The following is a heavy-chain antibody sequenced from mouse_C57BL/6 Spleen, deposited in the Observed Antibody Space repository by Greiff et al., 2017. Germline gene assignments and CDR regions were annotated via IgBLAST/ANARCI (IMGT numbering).Heavy chain of an antibody. J-gene: IGHJ2*01. V-gene: IGHV1-81*01. Sequence: QVQLKQSGAELARPGASVKLSCKASGYTFTSYGISWVKQRTGQGLEWIGEIYPRSGNTYYNEKFKGKATLTADKSSSTAYMELRSLTSEDSAVYFCARWDGPYAGYFDYWGQGTTLTVSS. CDR1: GYTFTSYG. CDR3: ARWDGPYAGYFDY. CDR2: IYPRSGNT. D-gene: IGHD4-1*01.